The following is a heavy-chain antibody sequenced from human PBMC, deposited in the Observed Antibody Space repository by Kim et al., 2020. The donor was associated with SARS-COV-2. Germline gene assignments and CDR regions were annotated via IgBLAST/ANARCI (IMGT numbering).Heavy chain of an antibody. Sequence: DSGKGRFTISRDNSKNTLYLQMNSLRAEDTAVYYCAKDTGDSSGFDAFDIWGQGTMVTVSS. V-gene: IGHV3-30*02. J-gene: IGHJ3*02. CDR3: AKDTGDSSGFDAFDI. D-gene: IGHD3-22*01.